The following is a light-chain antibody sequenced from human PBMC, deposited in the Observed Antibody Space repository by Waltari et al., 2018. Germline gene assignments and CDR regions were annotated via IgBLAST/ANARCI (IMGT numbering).Light chain of an antibody. CDR3: QQSYTTPFT. Sequence: DIQMTQSPPSLSASVVDRFTITCRATQSISTYLNWYQQKPGKAPNLLIYGASSLERGVPSRFSGSGSGTDFTLTISSLHPEDFATYYCQQSYTTPFTFGPGTKVDLK. V-gene: IGKV1-39*01. CDR2: GAS. CDR1: QSISTY. J-gene: IGKJ3*01.